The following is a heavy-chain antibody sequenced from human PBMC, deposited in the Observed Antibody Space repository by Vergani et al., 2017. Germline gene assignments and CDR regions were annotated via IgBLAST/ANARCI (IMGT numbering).Heavy chain of an antibody. J-gene: IGHJ6*03. D-gene: IGHD2-8*01. CDR3: ARDRLMFNYYYYYMDV. CDR1: GFTFSDYY. Sequence: QVQLVESGGGLVKPGGSLRLSCAASGFTFSDYYMSWIRQAPGKGLEWVSYISSSGSTIYYADSVKGLFTIARDNSKNTLYLQMNSLRAEDTAVYYCARDRLMFNYYYYYMDVWGKGTTVTVSS. CDR2: ISSSGSTI. V-gene: IGHV3-11*04.